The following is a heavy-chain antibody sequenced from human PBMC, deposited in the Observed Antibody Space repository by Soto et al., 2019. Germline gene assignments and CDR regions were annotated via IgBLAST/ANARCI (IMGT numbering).Heavy chain of an antibody. Sequence: QVQLVESGGGVVQPGRSLRLSCAASGFTFSSYGMHWVRQAPGKGLEWVAVIWYDGSNKYYADSVKGRFTISRDNSKNTLYLQMNSLRAEDTAVYYCARGYYDILTGYYMGYYFDYWGQGTLDTVSS. J-gene: IGHJ4*02. V-gene: IGHV3-33*01. D-gene: IGHD3-9*01. CDR1: GFTFSSYG. CDR2: IWYDGSNK. CDR3: ARGYYDILTGYYMGYYFDY.